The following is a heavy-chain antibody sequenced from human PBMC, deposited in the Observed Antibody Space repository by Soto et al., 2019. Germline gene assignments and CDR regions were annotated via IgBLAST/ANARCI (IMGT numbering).Heavy chain of an antibody. Sequence: GGSLRLSCAVSGFTFSSYSMNWVRQAPGKGLEWVSSISSSSSYIYYADSVKGRFTISRDNAKNSLYLQMNSLRAEDTAVYYCATGILTTVFGVVTRAGYYYGMDVWGQGTTVTVSS. D-gene: IGHD3-3*01. CDR3: ATGILTTVFGVVTRAGYYYGMDV. CDR1: GFTFSSYS. V-gene: IGHV3-21*01. CDR2: ISSSSSYI. J-gene: IGHJ6*02.